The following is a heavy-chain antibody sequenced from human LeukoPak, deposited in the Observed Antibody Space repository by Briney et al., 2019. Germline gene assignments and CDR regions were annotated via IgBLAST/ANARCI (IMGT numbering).Heavy chain of an antibody. J-gene: IGHJ6*02. V-gene: IGHV4-61*02. D-gene: IGHD1-26*01. CDR2: IYTSGST. CDR1: GGSISSGSYY. Sequence: PSQTLSLTCTVSGGSISSGSYYWSWIRQPAGKGLEWIGRIYTSGSTNYNPSLKSRVTISVDTSKNQFSLKLSSVTAADTAVYYCARTPRRIVGATKVYYYGMDVWGQGTTVTVSS. CDR3: ARTPRRIVGATKVYYYGMDV.